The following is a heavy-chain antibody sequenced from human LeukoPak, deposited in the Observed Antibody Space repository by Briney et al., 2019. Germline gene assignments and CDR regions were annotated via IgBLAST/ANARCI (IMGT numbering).Heavy chain of an antibody. CDR2: FDPEDGET. Sequence: ASVKVSCKVSGYTLTELSMHWVRQAPGKGLEWMGGFDPEDGETIYAQKFQGRVTMTEDTSTDTAYMELSSLRSEDTAVYYCATSPRWFGELPFWGQGTLVTVSP. D-gene: IGHD3-10*01. J-gene: IGHJ4*02. CDR1: GYTLTELS. V-gene: IGHV1-24*01. CDR3: ATSPRWFGELPF.